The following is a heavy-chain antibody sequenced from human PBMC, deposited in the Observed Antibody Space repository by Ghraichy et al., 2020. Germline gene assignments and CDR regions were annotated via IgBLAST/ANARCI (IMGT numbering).Heavy chain of an antibody. D-gene: IGHD7-27*01. CDR1: GDSIRNYY. J-gene: IGHJ2*01. V-gene: IGHV4-59*12. Sequence: SETLSLTCTVPGDSIRNYYWTWMRQPPGKGLEWIGDMFHSGSTKFNPSLKSRVALSVDTSKNQFSLNLTSVTAADTAVYYCARGTANWGCGNWYFDLWGRGTLVSVSS. CDR2: MFHSGST. CDR3: ARGTANWGCGNWYFDL.